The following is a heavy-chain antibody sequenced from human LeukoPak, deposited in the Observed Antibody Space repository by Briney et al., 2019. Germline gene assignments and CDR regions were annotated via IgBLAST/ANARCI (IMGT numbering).Heavy chain of an antibody. Sequence: SETLSLTCTVSGGSISSSSYYWGWIRQPPGKGLEWIGSICYSGSTYYNPSLKSRVTISVDTSKNQFSLKLSSVTAADTAVYYCARFDSRAVAGTGGFDYWGQGTLVTVSS. V-gene: IGHV4-39*01. CDR2: ICYSGST. CDR3: ARFDSRAVAGTGGFDY. J-gene: IGHJ4*02. D-gene: IGHD6-19*01. CDR1: GGSISSSSYY.